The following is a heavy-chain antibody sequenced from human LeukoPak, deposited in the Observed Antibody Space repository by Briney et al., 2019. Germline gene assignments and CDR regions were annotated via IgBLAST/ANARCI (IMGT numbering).Heavy chain of an antibody. CDR3: AKPLMQIDG. CDR2: INPKSGGT. CDR1: GYTFTAYY. V-gene: IGHV1-2*02. J-gene: IGHJ4*02. Sequence: SENVSCKASGYTFTAYYMHWVRPAPGQELEWMGWINPKSGGTKYAHKFQGRVTLTRDTSISTTYTELTRLRDDNTAVYYCAKPLMQIDGGGQGRLVTVSS. D-gene: IGHD2-8*01.